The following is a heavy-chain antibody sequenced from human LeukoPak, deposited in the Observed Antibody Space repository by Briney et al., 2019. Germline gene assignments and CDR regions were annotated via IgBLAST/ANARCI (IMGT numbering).Heavy chain of an antibody. CDR2: INHSGST. CDR1: GDSISSSRYY. J-gene: IGHJ3*02. Sequence: KSSETLSLTCTVSGDSISSSRYYWSWIRQPPGKGLEWIGEINHSGSTNYNPSLKSRVTISVDTSKNQFSLKLSSVTAADTAVYYCARGPLWELLGPVDAFDIWGQGTMVTVSS. V-gene: IGHV4-39*07. CDR3: ARGPLWELLGPVDAFDI. D-gene: IGHD1-26*01.